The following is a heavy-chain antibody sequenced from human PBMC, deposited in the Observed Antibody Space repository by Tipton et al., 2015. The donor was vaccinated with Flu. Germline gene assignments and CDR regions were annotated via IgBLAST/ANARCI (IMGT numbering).Heavy chain of an antibody. J-gene: IGHJ6*02. Sequence: QLVQSGAAVKKPGASLKVSCKASGYTFTGYYMHWVRQAPGQGLEWMGWINPNGGGTNYAQKFQGRVTMTWDTSISTVYMELSSLTSDDTAVYYCARFCASSSCYVPGSFYYGMDVWGQGTTVIVSS. CDR1: GYTFTGYY. V-gene: IGHV1-2*02. CDR3: ARFCASSSCYVPGSFYYGMDV. CDR2: INPNGGGT. D-gene: IGHD2-2*01.